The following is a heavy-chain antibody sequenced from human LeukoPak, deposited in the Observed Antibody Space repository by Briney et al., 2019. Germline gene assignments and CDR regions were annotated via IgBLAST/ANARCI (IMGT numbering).Heavy chain of an antibody. J-gene: IGHJ4*02. CDR3: AKWPEGAMNYFDY. CDR2: IWYDGSNK. Sequence: GGSLRLSCAASGFTFSSYGMHWVRQAPGKGLEWVAVIWYDGSNKYYADSVKGRFTISRDNSKNTVYLQMNALRAEDTALYYCAKWPEGAMNYFDYWGQGILVTVSS. V-gene: IGHV3-33*08. CDR1: GFTFSSYG. D-gene: IGHD5-12*01.